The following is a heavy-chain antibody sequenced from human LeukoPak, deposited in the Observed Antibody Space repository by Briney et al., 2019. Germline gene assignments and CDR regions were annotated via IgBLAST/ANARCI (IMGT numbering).Heavy chain of an antibody. CDR3: ARERRIGKTYYYDSSGSSYFDY. J-gene: IGHJ4*02. D-gene: IGHD3-22*01. Sequence: SETLSLTCTVFGGSISSYYWSWIRQPAGKGLEWIGRIYTSGSTNYNPSLKSRVTMSVDTSKNQFSLKLSSVTAADTAVYYCARERRIGKTYYYDSSGSSYFDYWGQGTLVTVSS. V-gene: IGHV4-4*07. CDR1: GGSISSYY. CDR2: IYTSGST.